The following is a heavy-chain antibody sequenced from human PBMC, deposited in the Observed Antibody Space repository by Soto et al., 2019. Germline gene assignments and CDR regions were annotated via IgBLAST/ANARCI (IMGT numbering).Heavy chain of an antibody. CDR3: ANADYIGYYFDY. V-gene: IGHV3-30*18. J-gene: IGHJ4*02. D-gene: IGHD4-4*01. CDR1: GFTFSSYG. Sequence: QVQLVESGGGVVQPGRSLRLSCAASGFTFSSYGMHWVRQAPGKGLEWVAVISYDGSNKYYADSVKGRFTISRDNSKNTLYLQMNSLRAEDTAVYYCANADYIGYYFDYWGQGTLVTVSS. CDR2: ISYDGSNK.